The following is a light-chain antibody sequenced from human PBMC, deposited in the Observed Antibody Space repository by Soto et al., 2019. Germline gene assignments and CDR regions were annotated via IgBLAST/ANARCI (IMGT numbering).Light chain of an antibody. CDR1: SSNIGSNT. CDR2: NNN. V-gene: IGLV1-44*01. Sequence: QLVLTQPPSVSGTPGQRVTISCSGSSSNIGSNTVNWYQQLPGTAPKLLIYNNNQRPSGVPDRFSGSKSGTSASLAISGLQSEDEADCYCAAWDDSLNGWVFGGGTQLTVL. J-gene: IGLJ3*02. CDR3: AAWDDSLNGWV.